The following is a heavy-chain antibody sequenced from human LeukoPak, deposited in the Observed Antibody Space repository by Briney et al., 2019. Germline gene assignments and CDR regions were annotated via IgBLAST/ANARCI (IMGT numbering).Heavy chain of an antibody. J-gene: IGHJ4*02. CDR1: GFTFRSYA. D-gene: IGHD6-19*01. Sequence: GGSLRLSCAASGFTFRSYAMSWVRQPPGKGLEWVSYISSSGSTIYYADSVKGRFTISRDNAKNSLYLQMNSLRAEDTAVYYCARARRIAVAGMLDYWGQGTLVTVSS. V-gene: IGHV3-48*03. CDR3: ARARRIAVAGMLDY. CDR2: ISSSGSTI.